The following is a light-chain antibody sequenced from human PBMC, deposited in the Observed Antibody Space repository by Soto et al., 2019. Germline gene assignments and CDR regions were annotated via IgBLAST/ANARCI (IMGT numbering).Light chain of an antibody. V-gene: IGLV2-8*01. CDR1: SSDVGAYNY. Sequence: QSVLTQPPSASGSPGQSVTISCTGTSSDVGAYNYVSWYQQYPGKAPKLMIYEVSKRPSGVPDRFSGSKSGKTASPTVSGLQPEDEADYYCTSYAGSNIWVFGGGTKVTVL. J-gene: IGLJ3*02. CDR2: EVS. CDR3: TSYAGSNIWV.